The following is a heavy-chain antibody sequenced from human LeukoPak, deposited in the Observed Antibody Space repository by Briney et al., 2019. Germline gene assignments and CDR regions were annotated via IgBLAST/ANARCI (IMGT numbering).Heavy chain of an antibody. CDR1: GYTFTSYG. CDR2: IIPIFGTA. V-gene: IGHV1-69*13. D-gene: IGHD2-2*01. J-gene: IGHJ4*02. CDR3: ARGSPRFVVPAAILN. Sequence: ASVKVSCKASGYTFTSYGISWVRQAPGQGLEWMGGIIPIFGTANYAQKFQGRVTITADESTSTAYMELSSLRSEDTAVYYCARGSPRFVVPAAILNWGQGTLVTVSS.